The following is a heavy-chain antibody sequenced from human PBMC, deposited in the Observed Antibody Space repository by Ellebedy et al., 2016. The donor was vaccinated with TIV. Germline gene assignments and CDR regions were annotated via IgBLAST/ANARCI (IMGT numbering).Heavy chain of an antibody. Sequence: GESLKISCAASGFTFSTYWMSWVRQAPGKGLQWVANINQDGREKYHADSVRGRFTISRDNAENSLYLQMNSLRVEDTAVYYCASPRGGGASSAWGQGTLVTVSS. V-gene: IGHV3-7*03. J-gene: IGHJ4*02. CDR1: GFTFSTYW. CDR2: INQDGREK. D-gene: IGHD3-10*01. CDR3: ASPRGGGASSA.